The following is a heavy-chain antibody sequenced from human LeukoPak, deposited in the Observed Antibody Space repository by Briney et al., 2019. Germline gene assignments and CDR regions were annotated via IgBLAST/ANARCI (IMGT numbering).Heavy chain of an antibody. V-gene: IGHV4-31*03. CDR2: IYYSGST. J-gene: IGHJ3*02. CDR1: GGSISSGGYY. CDR3: ARLYYHDSSGAFDI. Sequence: SETLSLTCTVSGGSISSGGYYWSWIRQHPGKGLEWIGYIYYSGSTYYNPSLKSRVTISVDTSKNQFSLKLSSVTAADTAVYYCARLYYHDSSGAFDIWGQGTMVTVSS. D-gene: IGHD3-22*01.